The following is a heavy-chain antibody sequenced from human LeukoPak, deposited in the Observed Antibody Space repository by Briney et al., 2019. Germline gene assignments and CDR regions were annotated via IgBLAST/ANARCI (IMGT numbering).Heavy chain of an antibody. CDR3: ARVTPMASNLNFDY. Sequence: PWASVKVSCKASGYTFTSYGISWVRQAPGQGLEWMGWISAYNGNTNYAQKLQGRVTMTTDTSTSTAYMELRSLRSDDTAVYYCARVTPMASNLNFDYWGQGTLVTVSS. D-gene: IGHD5-18*01. V-gene: IGHV1-18*01. J-gene: IGHJ4*02. CDR1: GYTFTSYG. CDR2: ISAYNGNT.